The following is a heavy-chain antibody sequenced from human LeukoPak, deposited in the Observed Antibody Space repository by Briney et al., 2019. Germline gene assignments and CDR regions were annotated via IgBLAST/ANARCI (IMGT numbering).Heavy chain of an antibody. J-gene: IGHJ5*02. CDR2: IHYNESN. CDR3: ARHAKYNYFDP. V-gene: IGHV4-39*01. CDR1: GGSVFRDTHY. Sequence: SETLSLTCTVPGGSVFRDTHYSGWIRQPPGKWLEWIGSIHYNESNSYSPSLRTRITMSVHTSKNQFSLKLRSVTAAHTAVYFCARHAKYNYFDPWGQGTLVTVSS.